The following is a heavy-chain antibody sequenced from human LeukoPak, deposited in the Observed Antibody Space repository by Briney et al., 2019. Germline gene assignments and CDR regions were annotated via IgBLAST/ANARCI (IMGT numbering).Heavy chain of an antibody. Sequence: SETLSLTCAVYGGSFSGYYWSWIRQPPGKGLEWIGEINHSGSTNYNPSLKSRVTISVDTSKNQFSLKLSSVTAADAAVYYCARGRGYWGQGTLVTVSS. V-gene: IGHV4-34*01. CDR3: ARGRGY. CDR1: GGSFSGYY. J-gene: IGHJ4*02. CDR2: INHSGST.